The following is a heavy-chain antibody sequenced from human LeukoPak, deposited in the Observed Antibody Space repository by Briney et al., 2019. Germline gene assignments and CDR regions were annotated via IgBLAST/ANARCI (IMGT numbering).Heavy chain of an antibody. CDR1: AFIFSGHW. D-gene: IGHD5-12*01. CDR2: IKEDGSER. V-gene: IGHV3-7*03. CDR3: AKDRADVVPTMVLDY. Sequence: GGSLRLSCEGSAFIFSGHWMNWVRQTPGKGLEWVASIKEDGSERQYVDSVKGRFSISRDNTKGSLFLQLNSLRAEDTAVYYCAKDRADVVPTMVLDYWGQGILVTVSS. J-gene: IGHJ4*02.